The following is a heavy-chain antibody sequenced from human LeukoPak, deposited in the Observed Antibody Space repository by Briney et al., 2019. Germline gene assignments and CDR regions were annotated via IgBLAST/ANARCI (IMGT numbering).Heavy chain of an antibody. CDR2: ISYDGSNK. CDR3: ARSYSSSWLDY. CDR1: GFTFSSYA. Sequence: PGGSLRLSCAASGFTFSSYAMHWVRQAPGQGLEWVAVISYDGSNKYYADSVKGRFTVSRDNSKNTLYLQMNSLRAEDTAVYYCARSYSSSWLDYWGQGTLVTVSS. V-gene: IGHV3-30-3*01. D-gene: IGHD6-13*01. J-gene: IGHJ4*02.